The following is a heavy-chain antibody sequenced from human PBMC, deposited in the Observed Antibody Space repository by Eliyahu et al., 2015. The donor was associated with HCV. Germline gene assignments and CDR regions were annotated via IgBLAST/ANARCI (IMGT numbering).Heavy chain of an antibody. J-gene: IGHJ4*02. Sequence: EVQLLESGGGLIQPGGSLRLSCTASELRLSGYVMNWVPPGPGGGLGWVSTVGGRGYDTFYADSVKGRFIISRDDSRNTVYLQMNSLRAEDTAIYYCARDAPFLAPGYWGQGTQVTVSS. CDR3: ARDAPFLAPGY. CDR2: VGGRGYDT. CDR1: ELRLSGYV. V-gene: IGHV3-23*01. D-gene: IGHD2/OR15-2a*01.